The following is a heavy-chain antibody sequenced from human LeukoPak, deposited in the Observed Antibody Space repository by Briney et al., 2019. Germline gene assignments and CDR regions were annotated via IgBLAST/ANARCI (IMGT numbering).Heavy chain of an antibody. Sequence: PGGSLRLSCAASGFTFSSYEMNWVRQAPGKGLEWVSYISSSGSTIYYADSVKGRFTISRDNAKNSLYLQMNSLRAEDTAAYYCARDCGSYYGYYYYMDVWGKGTTVTVSS. CDR3: ARDCGSYYGYYYYMDV. CDR2: ISSSGSTI. CDR1: GFTFSSYE. V-gene: IGHV3-48*03. D-gene: IGHD1-26*01. J-gene: IGHJ6*03.